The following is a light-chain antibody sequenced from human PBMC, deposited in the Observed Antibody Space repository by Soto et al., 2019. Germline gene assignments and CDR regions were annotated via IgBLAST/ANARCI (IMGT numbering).Light chain of an antibody. CDR1: QSVRSN. J-gene: IGKJ1*01. Sequence: EIVMTQSPATLSVSPGERATLSCRASQSVRSNLAWYQQKPGQAPRLLIYGAFTRATGIPARFSGSGSGTEFTLTISSLQSEDFAVYYCQHYNNWPPWTFGQGTKVEIK. CDR2: GAF. CDR3: QHYNNWPPWT. V-gene: IGKV3-15*01.